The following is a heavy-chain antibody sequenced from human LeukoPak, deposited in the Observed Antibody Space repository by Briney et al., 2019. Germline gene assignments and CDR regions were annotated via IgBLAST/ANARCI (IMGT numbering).Heavy chain of an antibody. V-gene: IGHV1-18*01. CDR2: ISAYNGNT. CDR3: ARLGHTVLMVYARGPIGGMDV. J-gene: IGHJ6*02. D-gene: IGHD2-8*01. CDR1: GYTFTSYG. Sequence: ASVKVSFKASGYTFTSYGISWVRQAPGQGLEWMGWISAYNGNTNYAQKLQGRVTMTTDTSTSTAYMELRSLRSDDTAVYYCARLGHTVLMVYARGPIGGMDVWGQGTTVTVSS.